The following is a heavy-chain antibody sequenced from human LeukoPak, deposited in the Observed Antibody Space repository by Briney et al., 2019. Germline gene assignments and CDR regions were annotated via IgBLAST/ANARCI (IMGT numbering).Heavy chain of an antibody. CDR3: GSGGTTNNWFVP. Sequence: SVTLSLTCAVSGVSIINFYWSWIRQPPGKGLECIGFMSNSGGTTYNPSLTSRVTISMDTANNQVSLNLNSVTAADTAVVFCGSGGTTNNWFVPWGQGALVTVSS. J-gene: IGHJ5*01. D-gene: IGHD1-7*01. CDR1: GVSIINFY. V-gene: IGHV4-59*01. CDR2: MSNSGGT.